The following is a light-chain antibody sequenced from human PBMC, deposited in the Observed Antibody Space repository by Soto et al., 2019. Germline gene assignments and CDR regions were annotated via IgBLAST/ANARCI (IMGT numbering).Light chain of an antibody. Sequence: EIVLTQFPGTLSLSPGERATLSCRASQIIPSSHLTWYQHKPGQAPRLLISGAFSRATGIPDRFSGSGSGTDFTLTISRLEPEDFAVYYCQKYGRSQGTFGQGTKVEIK. CDR2: GAF. V-gene: IGKV3-20*01. CDR1: QIIPSSH. J-gene: IGKJ1*01. CDR3: QKYGRSQGT.